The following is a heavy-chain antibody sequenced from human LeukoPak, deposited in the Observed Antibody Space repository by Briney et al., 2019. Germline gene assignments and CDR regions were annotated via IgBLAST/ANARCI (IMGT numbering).Heavy chain of an antibody. V-gene: IGHV3-23*01. D-gene: IGHD5-24*01. Sequence: PGGSLRLSCAASGFTFSSYAMSWVRQAPGKGLEWVSAISGSGGSTYYAASVKGRFTISRDNSKNTLYLQMNSLRAEDTAVYYCAKDPRWRWLQALDAFDIWGQGTMVTVSS. CDR2: ISGSGGST. CDR1: GFTFSSYA. J-gene: IGHJ3*02. CDR3: AKDPRWRWLQALDAFDI.